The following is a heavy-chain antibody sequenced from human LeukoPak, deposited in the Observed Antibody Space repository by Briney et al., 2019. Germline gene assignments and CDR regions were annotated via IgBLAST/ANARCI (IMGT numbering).Heavy chain of an antibody. CDR2: IKTKTDCGTT. V-gene: IGHV3-15*01. J-gene: IGHJ4*02. CDR3: TTESWYMGY. Sequence: PGGSLRLSCAASVFTFSNAWMSWVRQAREKGLEWVGRIKTKTDCGTTDYAAPVKGRFTISRDDSKNTLFLQMNGMKTEDTAVYYCTTESWYMGYWGQGTLVTVSS. D-gene: IGHD6-13*01. CDR1: VFTFSNAW.